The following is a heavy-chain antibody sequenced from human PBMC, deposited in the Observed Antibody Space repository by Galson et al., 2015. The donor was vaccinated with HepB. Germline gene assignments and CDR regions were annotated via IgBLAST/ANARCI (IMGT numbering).Heavy chain of an antibody. Sequence: SLRLSCAASGFTFSSYSMNWVRQAPGKGLEWVSSISSNGGSTYYADSVKGRFTISRDNSKNTLYLQMSSLRAEDTAVYYCVKDLGRDQLLLGYWGQGTLVTVSS. J-gene: IGHJ4*02. CDR3: VKDLGRDQLLLGY. V-gene: IGHV3-64D*06. D-gene: IGHD2-2*01. CDR2: ISSNGGST. CDR1: GFTFSSYS.